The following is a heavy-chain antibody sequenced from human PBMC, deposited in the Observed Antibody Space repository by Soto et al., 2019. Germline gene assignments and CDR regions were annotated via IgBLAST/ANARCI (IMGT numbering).Heavy chain of an antibody. D-gene: IGHD6-19*01. CDR1: GGSISSYY. J-gene: IGHJ3*02. V-gene: IGHV4-59*01. Sequence: PSETLSLTCTVSGGSISSYYWSWIRQPPGKGLEWIGYIYYSGSTNYNPSLKSRVTISVDTSKNQFSLKLSSVTAADTAVYYCARELNLGWGSGWYDARAFDIWGQGTMVTVSS. CDR3: ARELNLGWGSGWYDARAFDI. CDR2: IYYSGST.